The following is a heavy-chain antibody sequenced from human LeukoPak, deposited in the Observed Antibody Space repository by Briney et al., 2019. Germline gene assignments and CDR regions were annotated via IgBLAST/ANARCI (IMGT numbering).Heavy chain of an antibody. J-gene: IGHJ6*02. CDR3: ARDLIAAATYYYYGMDL. CDR2: ISSSGSTI. Sequence: GGSLRLSCAASGFTFSSYEMNWVRQAPGKGLEWVSYISSSGSTIYYADSVKGRFTISRDNAKNSLYLQMNSLRAEDTAVYYCARDLIAAATYYYYGMDLWGQGTTVTVSS. D-gene: IGHD6-13*01. V-gene: IGHV3-48*03. CDR1: GFTFSSYE.